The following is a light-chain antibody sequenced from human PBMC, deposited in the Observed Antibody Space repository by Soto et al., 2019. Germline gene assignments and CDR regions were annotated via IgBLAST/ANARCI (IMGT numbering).Light chain of an antibody. CDR3: QHGGHSRYT. CDR2: GAF. CDR1: QSVRTSD. Sequence: EVVLTQSPGTLSLSPGERATLSCRASQSVRTSDVTWYQHQPGQAPRLLIDGAFNSATDIPDRFSGSGSGTDFTLNISRLEAEDFALYYCQHGGHSRYTFGEGTRLEIK. V-gene: IGKV3-20*01. J-gene: IGKJ2*01.